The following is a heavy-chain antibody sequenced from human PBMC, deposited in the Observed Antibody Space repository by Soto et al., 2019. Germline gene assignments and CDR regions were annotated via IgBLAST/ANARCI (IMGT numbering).Heavy chain of an antibody. Sequence: GGSLRLSCEASEFTLSSFRMTWIRQAPGRGLEWVSSMSGSSKYIHYADSVQGRFTISRDNAKNSLYLQMDRLRAEDTAVYYCAREKEDEGSSSLSGYSGMDVGGRGTMLTVSS. D-gene: IGHD6-6*01. V-gene: IGHV3-21*01. CDR3: AREKEDEGSSSLSGYSGMDV. J-gene: IGHJ6*02. CDR1: EFTLSSFR. CDR2: MSGSSKYI.